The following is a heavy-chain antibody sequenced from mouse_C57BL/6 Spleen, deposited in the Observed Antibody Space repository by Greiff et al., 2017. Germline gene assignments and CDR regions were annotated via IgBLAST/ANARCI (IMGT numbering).Heavy chain of an antibody. CDR2: INPSNGGT. J-gene: IGHJ2*01. V-gene: IGHV1-53*01. CDR3: AREEMITTRYYFDY. CDR1: GYTFTSYW. Sequence: QVQLKQPGTELVKPGASVKLSCKASGYTFTSYWMHWVKQRPGQGLEWIGNINPSNGGTNYNEKFKSKATLTVDKSSSTAYMQLSSLTSEDSAVYYCAREEMITTRYYFDYWGQGTTLTVSS. D-gene: IGHD2-4*01.